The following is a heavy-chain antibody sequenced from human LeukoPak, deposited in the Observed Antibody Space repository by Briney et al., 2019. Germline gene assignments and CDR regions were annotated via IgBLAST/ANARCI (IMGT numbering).Heavy chain of an antibody. CDR1: DYSISSGYY. J-gene: IGHJ4*02. CDR2: IYHSGST. V-gene: IGHV4-38-2*02. D-gene: IGHD5-18*01. CDR3: ASPRGHSSGVFDY. Sequence: TSETLSLTCTVSDYSISSGYYWGWIRQPPGKGLEWIGTIYHSGSTYYNPSLKSRVTISVDTSKNQFSLKLSSVTAADTAVYYCASPRGHSSGVFDYWGQGTLITVSS.